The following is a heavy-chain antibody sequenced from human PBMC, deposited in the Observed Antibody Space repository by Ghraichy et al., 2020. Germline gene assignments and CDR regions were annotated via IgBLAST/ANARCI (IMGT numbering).Heavy chain of an antibody. D-gene: IGHD3-22*01. Sequence: SETLSLTCTVSGGSISSGGYYWSWIRQHPGKGLEWIGYIYYSGSTYYNPSLKSRVTISVDTSKNQFSLKLSSVTAADTAVYYCARGGPYYYDSSGYYSTDSYYFDYWGQGTLVTVSS. CDR2: IYYSGST. CDR1: GGSISSGGYY. V-gene: IGHV4-31*03. CDR3: ARGGPYYYDSSGYYSTDSYYFDY. J-gene: IGHJ4*02.